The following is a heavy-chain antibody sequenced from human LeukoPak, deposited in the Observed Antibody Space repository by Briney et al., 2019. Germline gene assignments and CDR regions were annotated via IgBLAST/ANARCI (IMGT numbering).Heavy chain of an antibody. CDR2: IHSSATA. CDR3: ARDLGYSGFDWAP. J-gene: IGHJ5*01. D-gene: IGHD5-12*01. CDR1: GYSIKSGHY. V-gene: IGHV4-38-2*02. Sequence: PSETLSLTFTVSGYSIKSGHYWSWIQQPPGKRLEWIGSIHSSATAYYNPTLKSRVTISVDASKNQFSLNLTSVTAADAAVYYCARDLGYSGFDWAPWGQGTLVTVSS.